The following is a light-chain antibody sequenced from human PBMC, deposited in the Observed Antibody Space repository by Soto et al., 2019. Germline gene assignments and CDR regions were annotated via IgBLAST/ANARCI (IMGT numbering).Light chain of an antibody. CDR3: SSNAGSNNLV. J-gene: IGLJ2*01. CDR2: EAS. Sequence: QSVLTQPPSASGTPGQSVTIPCTGTSSDVGDYNYVSWYQQHPGKAPKLVIYEASRRPSGVPDRFSGSKSGNTASLTVSGLQAEDEADYYCSSNAGSNNLVFGGGTKLTVL. V-gene: IGLV2-8*01. CDR1: SSDVGDYNY.